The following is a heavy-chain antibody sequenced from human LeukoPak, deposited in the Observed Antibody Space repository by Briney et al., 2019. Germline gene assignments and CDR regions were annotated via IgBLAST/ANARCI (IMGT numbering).Heavy chain of an antibody. D-gene: IGHD5-24*01. J-gene: IGHJ4*02. CDR3: ARDEEMATILDY. Sequence: ASVKVSCKASGYTFTSYYMHWVRQAPGQGLEWMGIINPSGGSTSYAQKFQGRVTMTRDMSTSTVYMELSNLRSEDTAVYYCARDEEMATILDYWGQGTLVTVSS. CDR2: INPSGGST. CDR1: GYTFTSYY. V-gene: IGHV1-46*01.